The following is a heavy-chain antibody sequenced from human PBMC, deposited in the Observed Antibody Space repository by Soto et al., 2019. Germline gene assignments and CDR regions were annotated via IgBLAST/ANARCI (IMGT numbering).Heavy chain of an antibody. CDR2: IIPIFGTA. V-gene: IGHV1-69*05. D-gene: IGHD3-22*01. CDR3: ARDCYYDSGGYPKWFDP. J-gene: IGHJ5*02. Sequence: QVQLVQSGAEVKKPGSSVKVSCKASGGTFSSYAISWVRQAPGQGLEWMGGIIPIFGTANNAQKFQGRVKITPAESTSNAYMELGSLRSDDTAVYYCARDCYYDSGGYPKWFDPWGQGTLVTVSS. CDR1: GGTFSSYA.